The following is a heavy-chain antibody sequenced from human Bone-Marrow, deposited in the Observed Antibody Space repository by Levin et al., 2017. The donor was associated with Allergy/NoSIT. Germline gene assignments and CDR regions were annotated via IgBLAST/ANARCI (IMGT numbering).Heavy chain of an antibody. CDR2: AYSSGTT. CDR1: GASIRGPSRY. V-gene: IGHV4-39*01. J-gene: IGHJ4*02. D-gene: IGHD3-16*01. CDR3: ARAYFYGLGDPLFYFDS. Sequence: PSQTLSLTCSVTGASIRGPSRYWGWIRQPPGKGLEWIGVAYSSGTTYYNPTLDRRATLSADTTNDQFSLRMRPVTAAHTAVYYCARAYFYGLGDPLFYFDSWGQGALVTVSS.